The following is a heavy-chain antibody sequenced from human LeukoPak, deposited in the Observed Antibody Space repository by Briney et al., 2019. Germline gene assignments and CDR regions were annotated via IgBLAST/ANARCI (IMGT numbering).Heavy chain of an antibody. CDR2: INPNSGGT. CDR3: ARVPRRYCSSTSCRPNDAFDI. V-gene: IGHV1-2*02. J-gene: IGHJ3*02. Sequence: ASVKVSCKASGYTFTGYYMHWVRQAPGQGLEWMGWINPNSGGTNYAQKFQGRVTMTRDTSISTAYMELSRLRSDDTAVYYCARVPRRYCSSTSCRPNDAFDIWGQGTTVTVSS. CDR1: GYTFTGYY. D-gene: IGHD2-2*01.